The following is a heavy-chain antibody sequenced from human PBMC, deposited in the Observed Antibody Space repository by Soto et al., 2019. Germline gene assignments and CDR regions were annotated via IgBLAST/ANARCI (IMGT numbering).Heavy chain of an antibody. Sequence: ASVKVSCKASGYTFTSYAMHWVRQAPGQRLEWMGWINAGNGNTKYSQKFQGRVTITRDTSASTAYMELSSLRSEETAVYYCARGGGSGYMVDLWGQGTRVTVSS. J-gene: IGHJ5*02. CDR2: INAGNGNT. D-gene: IGHD3-22*01. CDR1: GYTFTSYA. CDR3: ARGGGSGYMVDL. V-gene: IGHV1-3*01.